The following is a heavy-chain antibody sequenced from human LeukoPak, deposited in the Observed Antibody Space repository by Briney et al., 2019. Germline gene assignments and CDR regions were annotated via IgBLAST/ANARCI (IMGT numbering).Heavy chain of an antibody. CDR2: IYYSGST. J-gene: IGHJ6*02. V-gene: IGHV4-30-4*01. Sequence: PSETLSLTCTVSGGSISSGDYYWSWIRQPPGKGLEWIGYIYYSGSTSYNPSLKSRVIILVDTSKNQISLKLSSVTAADTAVYYCARVLADGMDVWGQGTTATVSS. CDR1: GGSISSGDYY. CDR3: ARVLADGMDV.